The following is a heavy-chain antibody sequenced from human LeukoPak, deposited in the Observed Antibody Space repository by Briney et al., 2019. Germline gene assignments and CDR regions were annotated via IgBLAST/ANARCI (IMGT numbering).Heavy chain of an antibody. J-gene: IGHJ6*03. CDR1: GGSISSSSYY. V-gene: IGHV4-39*07. D-gene: IGHD2/OR15-2a*01. Sequence: PSETLSLTCTVSGGSISSSSYYWGWIRQPPGKGLEWIGSIYYSGSTYYNPSLKSRVTISVDTSKNQFSLKLSSVTAADTAVYYCARDLIDMPDYFPGYYYYYMDVWGKGTTVTVSS. CDR3: ARDLIDMPDYFPGYYYYYMDV. CDR2: IYYSGST.